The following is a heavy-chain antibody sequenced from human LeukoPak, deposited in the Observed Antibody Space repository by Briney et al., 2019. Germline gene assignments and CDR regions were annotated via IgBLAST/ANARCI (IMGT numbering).Heavy chain of an antibody. D-gene: IGHD3-22*01. CDR1: GGSLSTYY. CDR2: INHRGST. CDR3: ARNSHYYDSSGFNY. V-gene: IGHV4-34*01. J-gene: IGHJ4*02. Sequence: PSETLSLTCAVCGGSLSTYYWSWIRQPPGKGLEWIGEINHRGSTNYNPSLKSRVTMSVDTSKNQFSLKLSSVTAADTAVYYCARNSHYYDSSGFNYWGQGTLVTVSS.